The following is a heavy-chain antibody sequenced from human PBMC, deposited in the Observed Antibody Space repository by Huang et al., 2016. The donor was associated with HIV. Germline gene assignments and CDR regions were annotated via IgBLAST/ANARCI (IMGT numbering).Heavy chain of an antibody. Sequence: QVQLQQWGAGLLRPSETLSLTCAVYGGSFSGYFGTWIRQPPGKGLEWIGDINNSESTNYNPSLKSRVTISVDTSRNQFSLTLTSVTAADTAVYYCARGQGGYYYYYMDVWGKGTTVTVSS. CDR3: ARGQGGYYYYYMDV. V-gene: IGHV4-34*01. CDR1: GGSFSGYF. J-gene: IGHJ6*03. CDR2: INNSEST.